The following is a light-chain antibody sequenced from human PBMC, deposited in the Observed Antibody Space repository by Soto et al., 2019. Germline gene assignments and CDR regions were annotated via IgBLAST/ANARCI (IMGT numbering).Light chain of an antibody. CDR3: SSYAGSNNGV. V-gene: IGLV2-8*01. CDR2: EVS. J-gene: IGLJ2*01. Sequence: QSALTQPPSASGSPGQSVTISCTGTSSDVGGYNYVSWYQQHPGKAPKLMIYEVSKRPSGVPDRFSGSKSGNTASVTVSGLQAEDEADYYCSSYAGSNNGVFGGGTQLTVL. CDR1: SSDVGGYNY.